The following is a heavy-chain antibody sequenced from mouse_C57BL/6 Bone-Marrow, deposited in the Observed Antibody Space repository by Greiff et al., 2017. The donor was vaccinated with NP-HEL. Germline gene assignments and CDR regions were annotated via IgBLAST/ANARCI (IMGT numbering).Heavy chain of an antibody. V-gene: IGHV1-80*01. J-gene: IGHJ3*01. CDR1: GYAFSSYW. Sequence: VQLVESGAELVKPGTSVKISCKASGYAFSSYWMNWVKQRPGKGLEWIGQIYPGDGDTNYNGKFKDKASLTADKSSSTAYMPLSSLTSEDSAVYFCARGAYWGQGTLVTVSA. CDR2: IYPGDGDT. CDR3: ARGAY.